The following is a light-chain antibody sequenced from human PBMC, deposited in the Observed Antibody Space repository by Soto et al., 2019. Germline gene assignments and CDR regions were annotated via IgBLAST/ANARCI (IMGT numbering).Light chain of an antibody. V-gene: IGKV3-11*01. Sequence: EIVLTQSPATLSLSPGERATLSCRASQSVGSSLAWYQQKPGQAPRLLIYDASNRATGIPARFSGSGSGTDFNLTISSLDPEDFAVYYCQQRSNWPPEVTFGPGTKVDVK. CDR1: QSVGSS. CDR2: DAS. J-gene: IGKJ3*01. CDR3: QQRSNWPPEVT.